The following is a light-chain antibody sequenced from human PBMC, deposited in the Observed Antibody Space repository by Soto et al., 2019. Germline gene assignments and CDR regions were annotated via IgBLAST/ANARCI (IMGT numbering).Light chain of an antibody. V-gene: IGKV3-20*01. J-gene: IGKJ4*01. CDR2: GAS. Sequence: EIVLTQSPGTLYLSPGERATLSCRASQSGSSSYLAWYQFKPGQAPRHLIYGASSRATGIPDRFSGSESGTDFTLTISGLESEDFAVYYCQQYGNSPLTFGGGTKVEIK. CDR3: QQYGNSPLT. CDR1: QSGSSSY.